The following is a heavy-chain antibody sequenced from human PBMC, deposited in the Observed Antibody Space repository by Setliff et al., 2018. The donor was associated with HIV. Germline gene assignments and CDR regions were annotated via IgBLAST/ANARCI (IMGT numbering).Heavy chain of an antibody. D-gene: IGHD2-8*01. J-gene: IGHJ6*02. CDR2: INGDGSIM. CDR3: ARPYTVWVYGLDV. CDR1: GFTFGNHW. V-gene: IGHV3-74*01. Sequence: GGSLRLSCGASGFTFGNHWMYWVRQAPGKGLVWVSRINGDGSIMDYADSVKGRFTISRDNAKNTLYMQMNSLRAEDTAVYYCARPYTVWVYGLDVWGQGTTVTVSS.